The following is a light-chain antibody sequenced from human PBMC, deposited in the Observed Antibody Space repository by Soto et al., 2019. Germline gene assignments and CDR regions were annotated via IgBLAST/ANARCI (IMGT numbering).Light chain of an antibody. J-gene: IGKJ1*01. CDR3: QQYRSWPPVT. V-gene: IGKV3-15*01. Sequence: EIVMTQSPATLSVSPGERATLSCRASQRVASHVAWNHQKPGQAPRLLLYGASTRATGIPARFSGSGSGTEFTLTISSRQAEDFAVYYCQQYRSWPPVTFGQGTRVEIK. CDR2: GAS. CDR1: QRVASH.